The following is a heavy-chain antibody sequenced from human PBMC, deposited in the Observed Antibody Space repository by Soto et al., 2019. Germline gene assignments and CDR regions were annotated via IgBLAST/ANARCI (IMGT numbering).Heavy chain of an antibody. V-gene: IGHV3-21*01. CDR2: ISSSSSYI. CDR3: ASVYGDYVKAFDI. D-gene: IGHD4-17*01. J-gene: IGHJ3*02. CDR1: GFTFSSYS. Sequence: GGSLRLSCAASGFTFSSYSMNWVRQAPGKGLEWVSSISSSSSYIYYADSVKGRFTISRDNAKNLLYLQMNSLRAEDTAVYYCASVYGDYVKAFDIWGQGTMVTVSS.